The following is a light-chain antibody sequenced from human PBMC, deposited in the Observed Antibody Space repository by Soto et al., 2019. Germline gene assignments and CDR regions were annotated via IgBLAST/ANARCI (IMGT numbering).Light chain of an antibody. V-gene: IGKV1-39*01. J-gene: IGKJ4*01. CDR3: QQSYSTPPA. CDR2: AAS. CDR1: QSISSY. Sequence: DIPMTQSPSSLSASVGDRVTITCRASQSISSYLNWYQQKPGKAPNLLIYAASSLQSGVPSRFSGSGSGTDCTLTISSLQPEDFATYYCQQSYSTPPAFGGGTKVEIK.